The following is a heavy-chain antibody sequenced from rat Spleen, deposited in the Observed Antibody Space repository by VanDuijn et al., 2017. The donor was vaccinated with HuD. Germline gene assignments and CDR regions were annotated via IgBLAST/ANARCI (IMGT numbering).Heavy chain of an antibody. V-gene: IGHV2-1*01. CDR2: IWGDGST. J-gene: IGHJ4*01. CDR1: GFSLISNT. D-gene: IGHD5-1*01. CDR3: TRDPPGSSGVMDA. Sequence: QVQLKESGPGLVQPSQTLSLTCTVSGFSLISNTIHWVRQPPGKGLEWMGGIWGDGSTDNNSALKSRLRISRDTSKSQVFLKMSSLQTDDTGTYYCTRDPPGSSGVMDAWGQGASVTVSS.